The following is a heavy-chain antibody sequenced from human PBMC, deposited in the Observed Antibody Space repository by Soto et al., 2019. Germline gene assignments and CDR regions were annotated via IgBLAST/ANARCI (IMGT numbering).Heavy chain of an antibody. V-gene: IGHV3-23*01. J-gene: IGHJ4*02. CDR1: GFTFSSYA. CDR2: FSGCGGST. CDR3: AKDLVSRYDILTDYPRLDN. D-gene: IGHD3-9*01. Sequence: EVQLLESGGGLVQPGGSLRLSCAASGFTFSSYAMSWVRQAPGKGLEWVSGFSGCGGSTYYADSVKGRFTISRDNSKSTLYLQMNTLRVEDTAVYHCAKDLVSRYDILTDYPRLDNWGQGTLVTVAS.